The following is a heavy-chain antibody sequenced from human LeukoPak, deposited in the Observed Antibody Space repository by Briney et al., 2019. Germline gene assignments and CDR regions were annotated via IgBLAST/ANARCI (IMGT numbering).Heavy chain of an antibody. CDR1: GYTFTGYY. J-gene: IGHJ6*02. CDR3: ARDWRGDTSPTLTGVQRGHSYGYRTYYYYGMDV. Sequence: ASVKVSCKASGYTFTGYYMHWVRQAPGQGLEWMGWINPNSGGTNYAQKLQGRVTMTTDTSTSTAYMELRSLRSDDTAVYYCARDWRGDTSPTLTGVQRGHSYGYRTYYYYGMDVWGQGTTVTVSS. CDR2: INPNSGGT. D-gene: IGHD5-18*01. V-gene: IGHV1-2*02.